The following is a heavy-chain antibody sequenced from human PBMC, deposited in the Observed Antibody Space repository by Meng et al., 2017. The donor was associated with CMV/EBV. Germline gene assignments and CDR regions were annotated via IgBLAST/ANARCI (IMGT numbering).Heavy chain of an antibody. D-gene: IGHD5-18*01. CDR1: GFTFSDYY. CDR2: ISSSGSTI. Sequence: GESLKISCAASGFTFSDYYMSWIRQAPGKGLEWVSYISSSGSTIYYADSVKGRFTISRDNAKNSLYLQMNSLRAEDTAVYYCARDRGYSYSDYWGQGTLVTVSS. J-gene: IGHJ4*02. V-gene: IGHV3-11*04. CDR3: ARDRGYSYSDY.